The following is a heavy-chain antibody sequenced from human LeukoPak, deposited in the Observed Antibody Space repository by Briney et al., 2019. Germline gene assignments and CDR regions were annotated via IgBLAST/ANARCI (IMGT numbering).Heavy chain of an antibody. V-gene: IGHV3-21*01. D-gene: IGHD2-2*02. Sequence: PGGSLRLSCAASGFTFSSYSMNWVRQAPGKGLEWVSSISSSSSYIYYADSVKGRFTISRDNAKSSLYLQMNSLRAEDTAVYYCARDQCSSTSCYTDWFDPWGQGTLVTVSS. CDR1: GFTFSSYS. J-gene: IGHJ5*02. CDR2: ISSSSSYI. CDR3: ARDQCSSTSCYTDWFDP.